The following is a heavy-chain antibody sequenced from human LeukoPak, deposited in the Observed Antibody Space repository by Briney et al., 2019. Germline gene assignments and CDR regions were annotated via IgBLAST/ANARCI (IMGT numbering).Heavy chain of an antibody. CDR1: GFTFSSYS. D-gene: IGHD3-3*01. CDR2: ISSSSSYI. Sequence: GGSLRLSCAASGFTFSSYSMNWVRQAPGKGLEWVSSISSSSSYIYYADSVKGRFTISRDNAKNSLYLQMNSLRAEGTAVYYCARDYYDFWSGYHAPLDYWGQGTLVTVSS. J-gene: IGHJ4*02. V-gene: IGHV3-21*01. CDR3: ARDYYDFWSGYHAPLDY.